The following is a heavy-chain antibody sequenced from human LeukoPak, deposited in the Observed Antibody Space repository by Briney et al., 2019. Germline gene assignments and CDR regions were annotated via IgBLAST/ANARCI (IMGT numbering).Heavy chain of an antibody. CDR3: ARAGIVVVIAHFDY. V-gene: IGHV3-48*01. D-gene: IGHD2-21*01. CDR2: ISSSSSTI. Sequence: GGSLRLSCAASGFTFSSYSMNWVRQAPGKGLEWVSYISSSSSTIYCADSVKGRFTISRDNAKNSLYLQMNSLRAEDTAVYYCARAGIVVVIAHFDYWGQGTLVTVSS. CDR1: GFTFSSYS. J-gene: IGHJ4*02.